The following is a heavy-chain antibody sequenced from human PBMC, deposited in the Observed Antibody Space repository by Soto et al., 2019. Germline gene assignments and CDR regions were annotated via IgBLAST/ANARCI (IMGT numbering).Heavy chain of an antibody. J-gene: IGHJ4*02. D-gene: IGHD6-19*01. CDR2: TYYRSKWYS. CDR1: GDSVSSTSAA. Sequence: SQTLSLTCAISGDSVSSTSAAWSWIRQSPSRGLEWLGGTYYRSKWYSDYAVSVKSRITINPDTSKNQFSLQLNSVTPEDTAVYYCARGSYYSGWVWGQGTPVTVSS. CDR3: ARGSYYSGWV. V-gene: IGHV6-1*01.